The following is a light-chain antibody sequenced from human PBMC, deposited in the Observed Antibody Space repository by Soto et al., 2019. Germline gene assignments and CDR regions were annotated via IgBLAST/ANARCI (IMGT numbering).Light chain of an antibody. CDR2: GVV. Sequence: QSALTQPRSVTGSPGQSVTISCTGTGNDVGAYNYVSWYQQHPGRPPKLLIYGVVRWPSGVPDRFSGSKSGNTASQTISGLQAEDEADYFCCSYAGGYTYLFGTGTKVTVL. CDR1: GNDVGAYNY. CDR3: CSYAGGYTYL. J-gene: IGLJ1*01. V-gene: IGLV2-11*01.